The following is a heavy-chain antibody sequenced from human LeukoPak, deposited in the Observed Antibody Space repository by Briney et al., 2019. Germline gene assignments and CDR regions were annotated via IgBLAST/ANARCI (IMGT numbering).Heavy chain of an antibody. CDR1: RFTFSAYA. Sequence: GGSLRLSCAASRFTFSAYAMHCVRQAPGKGRDWVAAVSYYGRNTYYADCVKGRFTISRDNTKNTLSLQMNSRKTENTAVYYCARDGLLMVSGGRGDYYYYMAVWGKGTTVTVSS. D-gene: IGHD2-8*01. V-gene: IGHV3-30*04. CDR2: VSYYGRNT. CDR3: ARDGLLMVSGGRGDYYYYMAV. J-gene: IGHJ6*03.